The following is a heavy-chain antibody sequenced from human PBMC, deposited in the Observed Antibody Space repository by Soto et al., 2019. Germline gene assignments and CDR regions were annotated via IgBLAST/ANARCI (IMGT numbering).Heavy chain of an antibody. J-gene: IGHJ4*02. CDR1: GGSISSGGYY. V-gene: IGHV4-31*03. CDR2: IYYSGST. D-gene: IGHD4-17*01. CDR3: ARDSPGYGDYVLFDY. Sequence: PSETLSLTCTVSGGSISSGGYYWSWIRQHPGKGLEWIGYIYYSGSTYYNPSLKSRVTISVDTSKNQFSLQLDSVTPADTAVYYCARDSPGYGDYVLFDYWGQGTRVTVSS.